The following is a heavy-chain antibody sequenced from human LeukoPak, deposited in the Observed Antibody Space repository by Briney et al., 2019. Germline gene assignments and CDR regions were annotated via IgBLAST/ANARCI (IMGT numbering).Heavy chain of an antibody. J-gene: IGHJ5*02. D-gene: IGHD4-23*01. Sequence: ASVKVSCKASGYTFTDYYMHWVRQAPGRGLEWMGWINPSSGGTNYAQKFEGRVTITRDKSINIDYMELSSLRSDDTAVYYCARDLNGGNSAWGQGSLVTVSS. V-gene: IGHV1-2*02. CDR2: INPSSGGT. CDR1: GYTFTDYY. CDR3: ARDLNGGNSA.